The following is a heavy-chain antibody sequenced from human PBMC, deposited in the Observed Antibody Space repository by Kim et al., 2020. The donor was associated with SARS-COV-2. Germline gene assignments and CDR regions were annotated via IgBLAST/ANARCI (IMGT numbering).Heavy chain of an antibody. V-gene: IGHV3-53*01. D-gene: IGHD2-21*02. Sequence: GGSLRLSCAASGFTVSSNYMSWVRQAPGKGLEWVSNIYSGGTTYYADSVKGRFTITRDNSENMLLLQMNSLRADDTAVYYCARGGGAFCGGDCLRTFDLWGRGTRVTVSS. CDR3: ARGGGAFCGGDCLRTFDL. CDR2: IYSGGTT. CDR1: GFTVSSNY. J-gene: IGHJ2*01.